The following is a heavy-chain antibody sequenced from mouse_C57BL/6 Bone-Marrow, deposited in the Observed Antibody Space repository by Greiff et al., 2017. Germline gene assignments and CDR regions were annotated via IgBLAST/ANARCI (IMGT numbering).Heavy chain of an antibody. J-gene: IGHJ3*01. D-gene: IGHD2-4*01. V-gene: IGHV2-4*01. CDR1: GFSLTSYG. CDR2: LWGGGST. Sequence: QVQLQQSGPGLVQPSQSLSITCTVSGFSLTSYGVHWVRQPPGKGLEWLGVLWGGGSTDNNAAFISSLSISKDNPKSQVSFKMNSMQADDTAIYYCAKRGYDYDGCAYWGQGTLVTVAA. CDR3: AKRGYDYDGCAY.